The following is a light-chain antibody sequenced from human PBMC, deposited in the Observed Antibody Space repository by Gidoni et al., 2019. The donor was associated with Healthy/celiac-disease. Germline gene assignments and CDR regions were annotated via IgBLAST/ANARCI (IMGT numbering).Light chain of an antibody. CDR3: QQYNSIEWT. Sequence: DIQMTQPPSTLSASVGDRVTITCRASQSISSWLAWYQQKPGKAPKLLIYKASSLESGVPSRFSGSGSGTEFTLTISSLQPDDFATYYCQQYNSIEWTFGQGTKVEIK. V-gene: IGKV1-5*03. J-gene: IGKJ1*01. CDR2: KAS. CDR1: QSISSW.